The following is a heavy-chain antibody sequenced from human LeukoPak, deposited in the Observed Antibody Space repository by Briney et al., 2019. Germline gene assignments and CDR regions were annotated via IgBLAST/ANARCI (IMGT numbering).Heavy chain of an antibody. CDR2: ISGSGGST. J-gene: IGHJ6*03. D-gene: IGHD3-16*01. Sequence: GGSLTLSCAASGFTFSSYAMSWVRQAPGKGLGWVSAISGSGGSTYYADSVKGRFTISRDNSKNTLYLQMNSLRAEDTAVYYCAKSPSVGYYYYYYYMDVWGKGTTVTVSS. CDR3: AKSPSVGYYYYYYYMDV. CDR1: GFTFSSYA. V-gene: IGHV3-23*01.